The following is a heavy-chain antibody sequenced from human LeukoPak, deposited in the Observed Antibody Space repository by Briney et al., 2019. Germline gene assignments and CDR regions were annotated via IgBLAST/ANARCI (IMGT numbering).Heavy chain of an antibody. V-gene: IGHV3-30*04. Sequence: PGRSLRLSCAASGFTFSSYAMHWVRQAPGKGLEWAVVISYDGSNKYYADSVKGRFTISRDNSKNTLYLQMNSLRAEDTAVYYCARDDGSGSYFFDYWGQGTLVTVSS. CDR1: GFTFSSYA. CDR3: ARDDGSGSYFFDY. CDR2: ISYDGSNK. D-gene: IGHD3-10*01. J-gene: IGHJ4*02.